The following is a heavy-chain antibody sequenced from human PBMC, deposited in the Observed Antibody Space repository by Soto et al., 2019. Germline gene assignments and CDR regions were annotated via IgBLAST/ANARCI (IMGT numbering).Heavy chain of an antibody. J-gene: IGHJ6*02. CDR1: GGSISSGGYY. CDR2: IYYSGST. CDR3: ARDNLYYYGSGSYYSSQVYYYYGMDV. Sequence: TLSLTCTVSGGSISSGGYYWSWIRQHPGKGLEWIGYIYYSGSTYYNPSLKSRVTISVDTSKNQFSLKLSSVTAADTAVYYCARDNLYYYGSGSYYSSQVYYYYGMDVWGQGTTVTSP. V-gene: IGHV4-31*03. D-gene: IGHD3-10*01.